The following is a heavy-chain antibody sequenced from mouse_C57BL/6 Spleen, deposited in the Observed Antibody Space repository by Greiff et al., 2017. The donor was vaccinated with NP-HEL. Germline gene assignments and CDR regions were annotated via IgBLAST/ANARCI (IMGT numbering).Heavy chain of an antibody. V-gene: IGHV5-15*01. Sequence: EVKLMESGGGLVQPGGSLKLSCAASGFTFSDYGMPWVRQAPRKGLEWVAFIGTLAYSIDYADTVTGRFTISREKAYNTLYMQMSSLRSEDTAMYYCARRDSSGYAMDYWGKGTSVTVSS. CDR1: GFTFSDYG. D-gene: IGHD3-2*02. J-gene: IGHJ4*01. CDR3: ARRDSSGYAMDY. CDR2: IGTLAYSI.